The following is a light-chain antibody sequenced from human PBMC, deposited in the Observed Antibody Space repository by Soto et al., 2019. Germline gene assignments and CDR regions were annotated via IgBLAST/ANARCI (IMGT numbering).Light chain of an antibody. CDR1: QSVSHN. CDR3: QQYTNWPPLT. V-gene: IGKV3-15*01. Sequence: EIVMTQSPATLSVSPGERATLSCRTSQSVSHNLAWYQQKPGQAPRLLIFGASTRAPGIPARFSGSGSGTEFTLTISRLQSEDFAVYYCQQYTNWPPLTFGQGTKVEIK. J-gene: IGKJ1*01. CDR2: GAS.